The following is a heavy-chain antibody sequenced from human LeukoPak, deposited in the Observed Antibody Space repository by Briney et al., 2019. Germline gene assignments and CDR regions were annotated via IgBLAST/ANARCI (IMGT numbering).Heavy chain of an antibody. CDR1: GFTVSSNY. J-gene: IGHJ4*02. D-gene: IGHD6-19*01. Sequence: TGGSLRLSCAVSGFTVSSNYMTWVRQAPGKGLEWVSVIYSGGNTYYADSVKGRFTISRDNSKNTLYLQMNSLRAEDTAVYYCAAARQWLVPDYWGQGTLVTVSS. V-gene: IGHV3-53*01. CDR3: AAARQWLVPDY. CDR2: IYSGGNT.